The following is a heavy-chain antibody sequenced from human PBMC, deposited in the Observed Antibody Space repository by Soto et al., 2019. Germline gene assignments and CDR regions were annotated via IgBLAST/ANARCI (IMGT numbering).Heavy chain of an antibody. CDR3: AKGVKAIAAAGTGYFQH. V-gene: IGHV3-23*01. CDR1: GFTFSSYA. CDR2: ISGSGDST. J-gene: IGHJ1*01. D-gene: IGHD6-13*01. Sequence: PGGSLRLSCAASGFTFSSYAMSWVRQAPGKGLEWVSGISGSGDSTYYADSVKGRFTISRDNSKNTLYLQMNSLRAEDTAVYYCAKGVKAIAAAGTGYFQHWGQGNLVTVSS.